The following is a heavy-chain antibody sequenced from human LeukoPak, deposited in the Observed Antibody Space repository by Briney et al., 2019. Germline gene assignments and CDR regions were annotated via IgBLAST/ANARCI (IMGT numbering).Heavy chain of an antibody. D-gene: IGHD2-2*01. CDR1: GYTFTGYY. V-gene: IGHV1-2*02. Sequence: GASVKVSCRASGYTFTGYYMHWVRQAPGQGLEWMGWINPNSGGTNYAQKFQGRVTMTRDTSISTAYMELSRLRSDDTAVYYCARGDIVVVPAAMALDYWGQGTLVTVSS. J-gene: IGHJ4*02. CDR2: INPNSGGT. CDR3: ARGDIVVVPAAMALDY.